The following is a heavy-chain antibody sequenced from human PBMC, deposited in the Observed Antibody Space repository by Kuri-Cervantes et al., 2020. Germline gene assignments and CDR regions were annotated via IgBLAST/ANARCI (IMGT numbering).Heavy chain of an antibody. CDR1: GGTFSSYA. J-gene: IGHJ4*02. CDR3: ARVDMIRGLISFDY. V-gene: IGHV1-3*01. CDR2: INVGNGNT. D-gene: IGHD3-10*01. Sequence: ASVKVSCKASGGTFSSYAISWVRQAPGQGLEWMGWINVGNGNTKCSQKFQGRVTLTRDTSATTAYMELSGLRSEDTAVYYCARVDMIRGLISFDYWGQGTLVTVSS.